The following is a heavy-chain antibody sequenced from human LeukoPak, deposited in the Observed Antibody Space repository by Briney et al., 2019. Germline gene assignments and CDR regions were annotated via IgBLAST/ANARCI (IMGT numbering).Heavy chain of an antibody. Sequence: PGGSLRLSCAASGFTFSSYAMSWVRQAPGKGLEWVSAISGSGGSTYYADSAKGRFTISRDNSKNTLYLQMNSLRAEDTAVYYCAKRGGRMGDSSGYYRYYYFDYWGQGTLVTVSS. J-gene: IGHJ4*02. V-gene: IGHV3-23*01. CDR2: ISGSGGST. CDR3: AKRGGRMGDSSGYYRYYYFDY. CDR1: GFTFSSYA. D-gene: IGHD3-22*01.